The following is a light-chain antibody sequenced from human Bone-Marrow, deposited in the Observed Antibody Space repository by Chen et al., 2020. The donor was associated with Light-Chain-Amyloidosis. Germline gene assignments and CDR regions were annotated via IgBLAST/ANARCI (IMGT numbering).Light chain of an antibody. V-gene: IGKV3-20*01. CDR1: QSVSSSY. J-gene: IGKJ4*01. CDR2: GAS. Sequence: EIVLSRSPGTLSLSPGERATLSCRASQSVSSSYLAWYQQKPGQAPRLLIYGASTRAIGIPDRFSGSGSATDFTLTISRLEPEDFAVYYCQQYGSSPPTLTFGGGTKVEIK. CDR3: QQYGSSPPTLT.